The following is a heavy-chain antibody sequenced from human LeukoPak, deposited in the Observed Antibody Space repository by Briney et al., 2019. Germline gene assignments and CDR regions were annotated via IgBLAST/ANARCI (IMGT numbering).Heavy chain of an antibody. CDR3: ANDLPGKIWFDS. CDR2: ISRSGDRT. V-gene: IGHV3-23*01. Sequence: GGSLRLPCAASGFLFSSYPMTWARQAPGKGLEGVSRISRSGDRTYYADSVKGRFTISRDNSKNIVYLQMDSLRVEDTALYYCANDLPGKIWFDSWGQGTLVIVSS. J-gene: IGHJ5*01. D-gene: IGHD1-14*01. CDR1: GFLFSSYP.